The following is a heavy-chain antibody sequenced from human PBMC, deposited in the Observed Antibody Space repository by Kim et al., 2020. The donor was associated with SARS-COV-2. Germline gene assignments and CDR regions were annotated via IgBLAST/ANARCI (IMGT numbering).Heavy chain of an antibody. J-gene: IGHJ4*02. CDR3: TRLRYDSSGYYYGY. Sequence: GGSLRLSCAASGFTFSGSAMHWVRQASGKGLEWVGRIRSKANSYATAYAASVKGRFTISRDDSKNTAYLQMNSLKTEDTAVYYCTRLRYDSSGYYYGYWGQGTLVTVSS. V-gene: IGHV3-73*01. CDR1: GFTFSGSA. D-gene: IGHD3-22*01. CDR2: IRSKANSYAT.